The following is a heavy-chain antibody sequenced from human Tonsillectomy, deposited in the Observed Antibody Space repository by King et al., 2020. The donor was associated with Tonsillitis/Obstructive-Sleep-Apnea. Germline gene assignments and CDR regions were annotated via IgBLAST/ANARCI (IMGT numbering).Heavy chain of an antibody. V-gene: IGHV3-11*05. CDR2: ITGSSSYT. Sequence: VQLVESGGGLVKPGGSLRLSCVGSGFTLRDYFMTWVRQAPGKGLEWVSYITGSSSYTNYGDSMKGRFTISRDNAKNTLYLEMHSLRAKDTAVYYCARWCAAFDYWGQGTPVTVSS. CDR3: ARWCAAFDY. CDR1: GFTLRDYF. D-gene: IGHD4/OR15-4a*01. J-gene: IGHJ4*02.